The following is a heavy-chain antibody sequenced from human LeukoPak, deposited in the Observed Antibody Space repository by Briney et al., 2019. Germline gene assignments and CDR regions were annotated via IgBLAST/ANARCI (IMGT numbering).Heavy chain of an antibody. Sequence: SETLSLTCTVSGGSISSYYWSWIRQPPGKGLEWIGYIYYSGSTNYNPSLKSRVTISVDTSKNQFSLKMSSVTAADTAVYDCARLDGYYGMDVWGKGTTVTVSS. CDR1: GGSISSYY. CDR2: IYYSGST. V-gene: IGHV4-59*01. J-gene: IGHJ6*04. CDR3: ARLDGYYGMDV. D-gene: IGHD2-2*03.